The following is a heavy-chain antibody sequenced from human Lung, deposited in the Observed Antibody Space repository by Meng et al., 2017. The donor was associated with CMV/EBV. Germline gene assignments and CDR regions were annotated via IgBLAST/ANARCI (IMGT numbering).Heavy chain of an antibody. CDR2: IDIDGRDI. J-gene: IGHJ4*02. CDR3: ARGLEEYLGWEMGY. CDR1: GFALRSYW. Sequence: VQLGESGGCLVQPGGSLRLACAVSGFALRSYWMHWVRQAPGKGLEWVSRIDIDGRDITYADSVKGRFTISRDTAKNMLYLEMNSLRVEDTAVYYCARGLEEYLGWEMGYWGQGTLVTVSS. D-gene: IGHD2/OR15-2a*01. V-gene: IGHV3-74*03.